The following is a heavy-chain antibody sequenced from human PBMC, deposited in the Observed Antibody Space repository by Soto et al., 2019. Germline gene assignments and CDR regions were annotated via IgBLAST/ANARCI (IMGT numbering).Heavy chain of an antibody. CDR1: GGSISSGGYY. CDR2: IYYSGGT. J-gene: IGHJ4*02. V-gene: IGHV4-31*03. CDR3: ARSLSITAAVHFDY. Sequence: LSLTCTVSGGSISSGGYYWSWIRQHPGKGLEWIGYIYYSGGTYYNPSLKSRLTISVDTSKNQFSLKLSSVTAADTAVYYCARSLSITAAVHFDYWGQGTLVTVSS. D-gene: IGHD6-13*01.